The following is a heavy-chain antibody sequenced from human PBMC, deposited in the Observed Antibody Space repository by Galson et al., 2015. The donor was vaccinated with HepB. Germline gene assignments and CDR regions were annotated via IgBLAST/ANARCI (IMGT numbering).Heavy chain of an antibody. Sequence: SVKVSCKASGGSFRSYVFTWVRQAPGQGLEWMGGVIPLHDTTNYAQRFQDRVTIVADESASTAYMELTNLTSGDTAVYYCAKEVAEVGIDQWGQGTLVIVAS. D-gene: IGHD5-12*01. CDR3: AKEVAEVGIDQ. V-gene: IGHV1-69*13. J-gene: IGHJ4*02. CDR2: VIPLHDTT. CDR1: GGSFRSYV.